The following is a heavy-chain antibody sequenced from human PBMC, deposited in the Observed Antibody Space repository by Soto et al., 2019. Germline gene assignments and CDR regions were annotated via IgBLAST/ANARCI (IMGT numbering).Heavy chain of an antibody. V-gene: IGHV1-8*01. CDR2: MNPNSGNT. CDR1: GYTFTSYD. Sequence: QVQLVQSGAEVKKPGASVKVSCKASGYTFTSYDINWVRQGTGQGLEWMGWMNPNSGNTGNAQKFQGRVTMTRNTSISTAYMELSSLRSEDTAVYFCARGESNGPVNSYYMDVWGKGTTVTVSS. J-gene: IGHJ6*03. D-gene: IGHD1-1*01. CDR3: ARGESNGPVNSYYMDV.